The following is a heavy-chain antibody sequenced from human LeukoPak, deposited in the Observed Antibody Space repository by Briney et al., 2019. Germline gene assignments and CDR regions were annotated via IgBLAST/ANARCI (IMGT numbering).Heavy chain of an antibody. CDR3: ARGVRGEVGAINY. CDR1: GFTFSTYS. D-gene: IGHD1-26*01. CDR2: ISYDGSNK. Sequence: GRSLRLSCAASGFTFSTYSMRWVRQAPGKGLEWVALISYDGSNKYYADSVKGRFTISRDNSKNTLYLQMNSLRAEDTAVYYCARGVRGEVGAINYWGQGTLVTVSS. V-gene: IGHV3-30-3*01. J-gene: IGHJ4*02.